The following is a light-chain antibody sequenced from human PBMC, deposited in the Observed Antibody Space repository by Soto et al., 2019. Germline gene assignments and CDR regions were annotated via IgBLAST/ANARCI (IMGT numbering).Light chain of an antibody. V-gene: IGKV3-20*01. CDR2: GAS. CDR3: QQYGSSPQT. J-gene: IGKJ1*01. CDR1: QSVSSNY. Sequence: EIVLTQSPGTLSLSPGERATLSCRASQSVSSNYLAWYQQTPGQAPRLLIYGASSRATGIPDRFSGSASGTDFTLTISRLEPEDFAVYYCQQYGSSPQTFGQGTKMDIK.